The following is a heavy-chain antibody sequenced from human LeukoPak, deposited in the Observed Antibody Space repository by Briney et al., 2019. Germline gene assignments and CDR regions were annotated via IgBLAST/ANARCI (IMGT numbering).Heavy chain of an antibody. J-gene: IGHJ4*02. CDR1: GFTFTSYS. CDR2: ISGGGGST. D-gene: IGHD4-23*01. V-gene: IGHV3-23*01. Sequence: GGSLRLSCAASGFTFTSYSMNWVRQAPGKGLEWVSTISGGGGSTYYADSVKGRFTISRDNSKNTLFLQMNSLRAEDTAVYYCAKDINSDLSFDYWGQGTLVTVSS. CDR3: AKDINSDLSFDY.